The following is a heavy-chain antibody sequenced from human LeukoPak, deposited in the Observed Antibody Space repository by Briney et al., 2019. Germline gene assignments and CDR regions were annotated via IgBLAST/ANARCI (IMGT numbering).Heavy chain of an antibody. CDR2: ISSSGSGDNT. CDR3: AKDRYSSSWYGHDAFDI. CDR1: GVTLSTYA. Sequence: GGSLRLSCAASGVTLSTYAMSWARQAPGKGLEWVSGISSSGSGDNTYYADSVKGRFTISRDNSKNTLYLQMNSLRAEDTAVYYCAKDRYSSSWYGHDAFDIWGQGTMVTVSS. J-gene: IGHJ3*02. D-gene: IGHD6-13*01. V-gene: IGHV3-23*01.